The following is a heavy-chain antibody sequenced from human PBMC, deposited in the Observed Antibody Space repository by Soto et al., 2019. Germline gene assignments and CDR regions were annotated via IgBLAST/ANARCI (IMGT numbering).Heavy chain of an antibody. CDR1: GLTFSSSA. D-gene: IGHD3-3*01. V-gene: IGHV1-58*01. J-gene: IGHJ6*02. CDR2: IVAGSGDT. CDR3: AARSDFRFYYSDMDV. Sequence: QMQLVQSGPEVKKPGTSVKLSCKASGLTFSSSAVQWGRQSRGQRLEWIGWIVAGSGDTKYAQRFHERVTFSRDMSTDTAYMELSSLRSDDTGVYYCAARSDFRFYYSDMDVWGQGTTVTVSS.